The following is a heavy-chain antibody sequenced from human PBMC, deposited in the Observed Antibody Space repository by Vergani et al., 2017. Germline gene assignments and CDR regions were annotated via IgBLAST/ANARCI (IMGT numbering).Heavy chain of an antibody. CDR3: GRGPYYYDSSGYMNWFDP. J-gene: IGHJ5*02. CDR1: GGPISGEY. Sequence: QVQLQESGPGLVKPSETLSLTCTVSGGPISGEYWSWIRQPPGKKLEWIGYIYYNGRTKYNPSLKSRVTISVDTSKNQFSLKLSSVTAADTAVYYCGRGPYYYDSSGYMNWFDPWGQGTLVTVSS. V-gene: IGHV4-59*01. CDR2: IYYNGRT. D-gene: IGHD3-22*01.